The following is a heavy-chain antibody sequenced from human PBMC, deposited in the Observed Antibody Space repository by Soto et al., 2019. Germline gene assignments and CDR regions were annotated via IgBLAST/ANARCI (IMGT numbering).Heavy chain of an antibody. Sequence: QVQLVQSGAEVKRPGSSVKVSCKASGGTFSSYPISWVRQAPGQGLEWMGGTNGNLGTGNYAQKFRGRLTITTDISTTTAYMELSSLTSEDTAIYYCARRDSRGFFRYFDKWSQGTLVT. CDR3: ARRDSRGFFRYFDK. J-gene: IGHJ4*02. V-gene: IGHV1-69*06. CDR1: GGTFSSYP. CDR2: TNGNLGTG. D-gene: IGHD4-4*01.